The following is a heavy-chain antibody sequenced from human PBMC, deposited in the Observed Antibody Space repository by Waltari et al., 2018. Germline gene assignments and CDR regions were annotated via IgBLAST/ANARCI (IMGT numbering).Heavy chain of an antibody. D-gene: IGHD6-19*01. Sequence: QLPLQESGPGLVKPSETLSLTCTFSGVSLSSSSYDWGWIRQPPGKGLEWIGSIYYSEDTRYNPSLKSRVTISVDTSKNQFVLTMSYVDAADTAMYYCAKDLGAGWSNDAFDIWGQGTMVTVSS. CDR3: AKDLGAGWSNDAFDI. J-gene: IGHJ3*02. V-gene: IGHV4-39*02. CDR1: GVSLSSSSYD. CDR2: IYYSEDT.